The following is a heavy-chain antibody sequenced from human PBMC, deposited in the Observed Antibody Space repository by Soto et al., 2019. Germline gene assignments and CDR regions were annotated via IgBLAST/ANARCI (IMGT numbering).Heavy chain of an antibody. V-gene: IGHV4-31*03. CDR3: ATEVVVAATRWFDP. CDR2: IYYSGST. J-gene: IGHJ5*02. D-gene: IGHD2-15*01. Sequence: SETLALTCTVSGGSISSGGYYWRWIRQHPGKGLEWIGYIYYSGSTYYNPSLKSRVTISVDTSKNQFSLKLSSVTAADTAVYYCATEVVVAATRWFDPWGQGTLVTVSS. CDR1: GGSISSGGYY.